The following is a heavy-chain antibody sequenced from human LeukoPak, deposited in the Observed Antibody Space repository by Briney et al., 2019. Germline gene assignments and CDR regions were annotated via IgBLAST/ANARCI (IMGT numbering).Heavy chain of an antibody. V-gene: IGHV4-39*01. CDR3: ARSLYSTGLPVLEYFQH. J-gene: IGHJ1*01. D-gene: IGHD6-19*01. CDR2: ISYGGRT. Sequence: SETLSLTCSVSGGTISSSSYYWGWIRQPPGQGLEWIGSISYGGRTYYNPSLKSRVDISIDTSNNQFSLKLESVTAADTAVYFCARSLYSTGLPVLEYFQHWGQGTLVTVCS. CDR1: GGTISSSSYY.